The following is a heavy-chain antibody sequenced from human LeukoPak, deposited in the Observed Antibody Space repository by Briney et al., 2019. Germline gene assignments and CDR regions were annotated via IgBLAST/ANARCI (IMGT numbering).Heavy chain of an antibody. V-gene: IGHV1-18*01. J-gene: IGHJ4*02. Sequence: VASVTVSCTASGYTFTSYGISWVRRAPGQGLEWMGWISAYNGNTNYAQKLQGRVTMTTDTSTSTAYMELRSLRSDDTAVYYCARDRYSSSWYGYFDYWGQGTLVTVSS. CDR1: GYTFTSYG. CDR2: ISAYNGNT. CDR3: ARDRYSSSWYGYFDY. D-gene: IGHD6-13*01.